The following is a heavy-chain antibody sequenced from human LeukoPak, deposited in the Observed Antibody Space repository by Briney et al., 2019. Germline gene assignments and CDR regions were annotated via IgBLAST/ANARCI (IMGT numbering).Heavy chain of an antibody. Sequence: KTSQTLSLTCTVSGGSISSGGYYWSWIRQHPGKGLEWIGYIYYSGSTYCNPSLKSRVTISVDTSKNQFSLKLSSVTAADTAVYYCARVIGDYGMDVWGQGTTVTVSS. CDR2: IYYSGST. V-gene: IGHV4-31*03. CDR3: ARVIGDYGMDV. D-gene: IGHD3-16*02. CDR1: GGSISSGGYY. J-gene: IGHJ6*02.